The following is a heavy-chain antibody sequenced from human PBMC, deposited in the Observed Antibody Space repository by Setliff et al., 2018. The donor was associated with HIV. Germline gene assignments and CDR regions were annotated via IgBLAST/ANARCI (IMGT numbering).Heavy chain of an antibody. J-gene: IGHJ1*01. CDR1: GYIFSTSG. CDR2: INIKNGNK. CDR3: ATDPSGPVFYHDIGASPVADYLHY. D-gene: IGHD3-22*01. Sequence: GASVKVSCKASGYIFSTSGISWVRQAPGQGLEWMGWINIKNGNKNYEQKLQGRVTMTTDTSTNTAYMELRSLKTEDTAVYYCATDPSGPVFYHDIGASPVADYLHYWGLGTLVTVSS. V-gene: IGHV1-18*01.